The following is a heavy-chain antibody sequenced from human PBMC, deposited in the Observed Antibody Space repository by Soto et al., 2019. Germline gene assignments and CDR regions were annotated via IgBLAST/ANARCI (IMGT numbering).Heavy chain of an antibody. CDR1: GFTFSSYA. D-gene: IGHD3-9*01. CDR3: AKDEVLRYFDWLGSIDY. Sequence: GGSLRLSSAASGFTFSSYAMSWVRQAPGKGLEWVSAISGSGGSTYYADSVKGRFTISRDNSKNTLYLQMNSLRAEDTAVYYCAKDEVLRYFDWLGSIDYWGQGTLVTVSS. V-gene: IGHV3-23*01. CDR2: ISGSGGST. J-gene: IGHJ4*02.